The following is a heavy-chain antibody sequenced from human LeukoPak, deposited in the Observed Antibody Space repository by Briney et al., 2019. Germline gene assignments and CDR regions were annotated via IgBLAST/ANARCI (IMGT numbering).Heavy chain of an antibody. V-gene: IGHV1-69*05. CDR2: IIPIFGTA. Sequence: APVKVSCKASGGTFSSYAISWVRQAPGQGLEWMGRIIPIFGTANYAQKFQGRVTITTDESTSTAYMELSSLRSEDTAVYYCARGSEHMVRGVYFDYWGQGTLVTVSS. CDR3: ARGSEHMVRGVYFDY. J-gene: IGHJ4*02. D-gene: IGHD3-10*01. CDR1: GGTFSSYA.